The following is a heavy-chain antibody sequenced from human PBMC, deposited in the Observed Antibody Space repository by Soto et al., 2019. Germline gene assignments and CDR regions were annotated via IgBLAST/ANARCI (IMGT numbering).Heavy chain of an antibody. Sequence: GASVKVSCKASGGTFSSYAISWVRQAPGQGLEWMGGIIPIFGTANYAQKLQGRVTMTTDTSTSTAYMELRSLRSDDTAVYYCARDAAVGLFDYWGQGTLVTVSS. CDR1: GGTFSSYA. J-gene: IGHJ4*02. CDR3: ARDAAVGLFDY. D-gene: IGHD1-26*01. CDR2: IIPIFGTA. V-gene: IGHV1-69*05.